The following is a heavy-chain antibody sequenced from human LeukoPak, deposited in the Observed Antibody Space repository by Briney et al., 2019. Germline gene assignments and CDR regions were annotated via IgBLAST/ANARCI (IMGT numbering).Heavy chain of an antibody. V-gene: IGHV4-34*01. J-gene: IGHJ5*02. CDR3: ARLGARGNWFDP. D-gene: IGHD3-16*01. CDR2: INHSGST. CDR1: GGSFSGYY. Sequence: SETLSLTCAVYGGSFSGYYWSWIRQPPGKGLEWIGEINHSGSTNYNPSLKSRVTTSVDTSKNQFSLKLSSVTAADTAVYYCARLGARGNWFDPWGQGTLVTVSS.